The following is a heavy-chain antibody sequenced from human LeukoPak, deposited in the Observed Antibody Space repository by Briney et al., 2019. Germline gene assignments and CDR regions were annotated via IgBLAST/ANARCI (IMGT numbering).Heavy chain of an antibody. CDR3: AKSNGYGLIDI. V-gene: IGHV4-59*12. Sequence: GSLRLSCAASGFTFSSYGMSWVRQPPGKALEWIGNIFYSGSTYYSPSLKSRVTISLDTSRNQFSLKLNSVTAADTAVYYCAKSNGYGLIDIWGQGTMVTVSS. J-gene: IGHJ3*02. CDR1: GFTFSSYG. CDR2: IFYSGST. D-gene: IGHD3-22*01.